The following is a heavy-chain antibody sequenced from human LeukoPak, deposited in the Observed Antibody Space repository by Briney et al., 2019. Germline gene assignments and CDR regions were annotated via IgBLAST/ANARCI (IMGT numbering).Heavy chain of an antibody. CDR3: ARGKYYYDSSGRSFYYFDY. Sequence: GASVKVSCKASGYTFTSYGISWVRQAPGQGLEWMGWISVYNGNTKYVQKFQGRVTMTTDTSTRTAYMELRSLRSDDTAVYYCARGKYYYDSSGRSFYYFDYWGQGTLVTVSS. J-gene: IGHJ4*02. D-gene: IGHD3-22*01. CDR2: ISVYNGNT. CDR1: GYTFTSYG. V-gene: IGHV1-18*01.